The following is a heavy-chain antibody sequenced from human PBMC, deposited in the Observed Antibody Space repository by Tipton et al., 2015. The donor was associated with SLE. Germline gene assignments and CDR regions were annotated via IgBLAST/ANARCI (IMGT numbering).Heavy chain of an antibody. CDR1: GGSISSYY. V-gene: IGHV4-59*01. CDR2: IYNSGST. D-gene: IGHD1-1*01. Sequence: TLSLTCTVSGGSISSYYWSWIRQPPGKGLEWIGYIYNSGSTNYNPSLKSRVSISVDTSKNQFSLKLSSVTAADTAVYYCAGLNWNPVEEAGDYWGQGTLVTVSS. J-gene: IGHJ4*02. CDR3: AGLNWNPVEEAGDY.